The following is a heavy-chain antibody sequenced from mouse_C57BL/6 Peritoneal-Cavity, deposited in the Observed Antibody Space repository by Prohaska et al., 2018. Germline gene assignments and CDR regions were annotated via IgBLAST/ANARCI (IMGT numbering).Heavy chain of an antibody. D-gene: IGHD1-3*01. J-gene: IGHJ3*01. CDR2: IHPSDSDT. Sequence: QVQLQQPGAELVKPGASVKVSCKASGYTFTSYWMHWVKQRPGQGLEWIGGIHPSDSDTNYNQKFKVKATLTVDISSSTAYMRLSSLTSEDCAVYYCARVGVAYWGQGTLVTVSA. V-gene: IGHV1-74*01. CDR1: GYTFTSYW. CDR3: ARVGVAY.